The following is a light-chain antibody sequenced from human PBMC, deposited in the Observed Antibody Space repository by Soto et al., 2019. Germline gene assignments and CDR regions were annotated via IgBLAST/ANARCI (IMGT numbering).Light chain of an antibody. V-gene: IGKV4-1*01. CDR3: QHYYRTPVT. J-gene: IGKJ1*01. Sequence: DIVMTQSPDSLAVSLGERATINCKSSQSVLRSTNNKNSLAWYQYRPGQPHKLLIYWSSTRESGVPDRFSGDGSGSDFTLSISSLQAEVVAIYYCQHYYRTPVTFGQGTTEE. CDR1: QSVLRSTNNKNS. CDR2: WSS.